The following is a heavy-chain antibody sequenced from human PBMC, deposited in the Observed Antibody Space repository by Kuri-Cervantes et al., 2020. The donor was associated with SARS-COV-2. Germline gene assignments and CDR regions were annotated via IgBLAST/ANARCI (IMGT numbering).Heavy chain of an antibody. CDR2: IWYDGSNK. Sequence: GGSLRLSCASSGFTLSTYGMHWVRQAPGKGLEWVAVIWYDGSNKYHADSVKGRFTISRDNSKNTLYLQMNSLRAEDTAVYYCARSLYGGTSWYYGMDVWGQGTTVTVSS. CDR3: ARSLYGGTSWYYGMDV. CDR1: GFTLSTYG. D-gene: IGHD4-23*01. J-gene: IGHJ6*02. V-gene: IGHV3-33*01.